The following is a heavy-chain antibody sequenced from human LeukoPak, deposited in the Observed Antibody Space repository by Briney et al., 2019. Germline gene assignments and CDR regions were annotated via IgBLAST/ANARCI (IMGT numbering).Heavy chain of an antibody. CDR1: GFTFGDYA. Sequence: PGGSLRLSCTASGFTFGDYAMSWVRQAPGKGLEWVGFIRSKAYGGTTEYAASVKGRFTISRDDTKSIAYLQMDSLKTEDTAVYYCTRAPEAAADYYFDYWGQGTLVTVSS. CDR2: IRSKAYGGTT. D-gene: IGHD6-13*01. J-gene: IGHJ4*02. CDR3: TRAPEAAADYYFDY. V-gene: IGHV3-49*04.